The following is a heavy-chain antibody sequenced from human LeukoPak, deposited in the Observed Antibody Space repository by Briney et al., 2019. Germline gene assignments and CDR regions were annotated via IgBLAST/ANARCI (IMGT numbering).Heavy chain of an antibody. CDR3: ARPGYMSEWGSVYY. Sequence: GESLKISCQASGYSFTNFWIGWVRQMPGKGLEWIGIIFPDDSETKYGPSFQGQVTISADRSTSTAYLQWSSLKASDTAIYYCARPGYMSEWGSVYYWGQGTLVTVSS. J-gene: IGHJ4*01. CDR1: GYSFTNFW. D-gene: IGHD1-26*01. V-gene: IGHV5-51*01. CDR2: IFPDDSET.